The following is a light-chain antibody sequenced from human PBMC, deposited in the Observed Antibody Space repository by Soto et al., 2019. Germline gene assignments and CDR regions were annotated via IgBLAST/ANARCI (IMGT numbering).Light chain of an antibody. V-gene: IGKV3-20*01. CDR2: GAS. CDR3: QQYGSSPST. CDR1: QSVSNSY. J-gene: IGKJ5*01. Sequence: EIVLTQSPCTLSLSPGERATLSCRASQSVSNSYLAWYQQKPGQAPRLLIYGASSRATGIPDRFSGSGSGTDFTLTISRLEPEDFAVYYCQQYGSSPSTFGQGTRLEIK.